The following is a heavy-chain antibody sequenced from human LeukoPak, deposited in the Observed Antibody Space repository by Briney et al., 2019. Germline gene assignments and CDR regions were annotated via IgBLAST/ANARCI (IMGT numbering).Heavy chain of an antibody. V-gene: IGHV4-61*02. CDR1: GGSISSGDYY. CDR3: ARVPQYYYYYYMDV. Sequence: PSETLSLTCTVSGGSISSGDYYWSWIRQPPGKGLEWIGRIYTSGSTNYNPSLKSRVTISVDTSKNRFSLKLSSVTAADTAVYYCARVPQYYYYYYMDVWGKGTTVTVSS. CDR2: IYTSGST. J-gene: IGHJ6*03.